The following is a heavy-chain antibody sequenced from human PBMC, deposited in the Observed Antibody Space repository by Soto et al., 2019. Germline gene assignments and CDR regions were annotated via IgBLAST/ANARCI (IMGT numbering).Heavy chain of an antibody. V-gene: IGHV3-21*01. J-gene: IGHJ6*02. D-gene: IGHD2-15*01. CDR2: ISSSSSYI. CDR1: GFTFSSYS. CDR3: ARDREQYCSGGSCLGYYYYYGMDV. Sequence: GGSLRLSCAVSGFTFSSYSMNWVRQAPGKGLEWVSSISSSSSYIYYADSVKGRFTISRDNAKNSLYLQMNSLRAEDTAVYYCARDREQYCSGGSCLGYYYYYGMDVWGQGTTVTVSS.